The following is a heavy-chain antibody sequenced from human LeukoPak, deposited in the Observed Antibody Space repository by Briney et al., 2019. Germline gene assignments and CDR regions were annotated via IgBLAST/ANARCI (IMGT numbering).Heavy chain of an antibody. CDR1: GGSISSYY. CDR2: IYHTGST. CDR3: ARHIRWFPTPDY. V-gene: IGHV4-59*08. J-gene: IGHJ4*02. Sequence: PSETLSLTCTVSGGSISSYYWSWIRQPPGKGLEWIGYIYHTGSTNYNPSLKSRVTISVDTSKNQFSLKLSSVTAADTAVYYCARHIRWFPTPDYWGQGTLVTVSS. D-gene: IGHD3-10*01.